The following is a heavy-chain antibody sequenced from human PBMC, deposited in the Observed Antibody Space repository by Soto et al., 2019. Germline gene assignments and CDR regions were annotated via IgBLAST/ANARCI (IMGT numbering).Heavy chain of an antibody. CDR3: AKDGSGGNYDTSGYYSN. CDR2: ISYSGST. V-gene: IGHV4-59*01. Sequence: SETLSLTCTVSTGSIHNYFWSWIRQSPGKGLEWIGYISYSGSTKYNPSLKSRVSISVDTSKNQFSLKLSSVTAADTAVYYCAKDGSGGNYDTSGYYSNWGQGTLVTVSS. J-gene: IGHJ4*02. CDR1: TGSIHNYF. D-gene: IGHD3-22*01.